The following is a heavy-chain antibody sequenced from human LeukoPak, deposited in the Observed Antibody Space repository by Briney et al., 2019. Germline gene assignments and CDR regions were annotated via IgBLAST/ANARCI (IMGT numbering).Heavy chain of an antibody. CDR2: IKQDGSEK. V-gene: IGHV3-7*01. D-gene: IGHD6-13*01. CDR1: GFTFSSYW. Sequence: PGGSLRLSCAASGFTFSSYWMGWVRQAPGKGLEWVANIKQDGSEKYYVDSVKGRFTISRDNAKSSLYLQMNSLRAEDTAVYYCARDRYSSSWYPHYYYYYGMTSGAKGPRSPSP. CDR3: ARDRYSSSWYPHYYYYYGMTS. J-gene: IGHJ6*02.